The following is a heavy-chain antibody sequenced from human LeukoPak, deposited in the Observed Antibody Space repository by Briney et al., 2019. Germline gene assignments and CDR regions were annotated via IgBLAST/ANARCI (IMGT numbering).Heavy chain of an antibody. J-gene: IGHJ4*02. D-gene: IGHD3-22*01. Sequence: ASVKVSCKASGYTFTSYYMHWVRQAPGQGLEWMGIINPSGGSTSYAQKFQGRVTMTRDTSTSTVYMELSSLRSEDTAVYYCARDSYHYDSSGSPGCWGQGTLVTVSS. CDR3: ARDSYHYDSSGSPGC. CDR2: INPSGGST. V-gene: IGHV1-46*01. CDR1: GYTFTSYY.